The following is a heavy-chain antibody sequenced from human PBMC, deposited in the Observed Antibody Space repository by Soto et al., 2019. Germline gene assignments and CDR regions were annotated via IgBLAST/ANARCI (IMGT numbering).Heavy chain of an antibody. CDR1: GGSISSYY. CDR2: IYYSGST. J-gene: IGHJ4*02. V-gene: IGHV4-59*01. Sequence: PSETLSLTCTVSGGSISSYYWSWIRQPPGKGLEWIGYIYYSGSTNYNPSLKSRVTISVDTSKSQFSLKLSSVTAADTAVYYCARGPIAAAAYLFDYWGQGTLVTVSS. CDR3: ARGPIAAAAYLFDY. D-gene: IGHD6-13*01.